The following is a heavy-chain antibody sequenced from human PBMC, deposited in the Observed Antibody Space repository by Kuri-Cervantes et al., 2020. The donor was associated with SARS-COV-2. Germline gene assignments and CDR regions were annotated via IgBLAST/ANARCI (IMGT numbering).Heavy chain of an antibody. Sequence: GGSLRLSCAASGFTFSSCGMHWVRQAPGKGLEWVAVIWYDGSNKYYADSVKGRFTISRDNSKNTLYLQMNSLRAEDTAVYYCARDLVPAAMLDYWGQGTLVTDSS. CDR3: ARDLVPAAMLDY. D-gene: IGHD2-2*01. CDR2: IWYDGSNK. V-gene: IGHV3-33*01. J-gene: IGHJ4*02. CDR1: GFTFSSCG.